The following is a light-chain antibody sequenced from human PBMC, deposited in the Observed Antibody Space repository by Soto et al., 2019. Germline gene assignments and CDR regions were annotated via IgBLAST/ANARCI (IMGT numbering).Light chain of an antibody. CDR2: DVS. CDR1: SSDVGGYNY. CDR3: NSYTSSGPYF. V-gene: IGLV2-14*01. Sequence: QSVLTQPASVSGSPGQSISISCTGTSSDVGGYNYVSWYQQHPGKVPKLMIYDVSNRPSGVSDRFSGSKSGNTASLTISGLQAEDEADYYCNSYTSSGPYFFGTGTKVTVL. J-gene: IGLJ1*01.